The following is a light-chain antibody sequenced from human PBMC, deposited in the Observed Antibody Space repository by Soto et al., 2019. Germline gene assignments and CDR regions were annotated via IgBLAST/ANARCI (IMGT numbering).Light chain of an antibody. Sequence: QSALTQPASVSGSPGQSITISCTGTSSDVGGYDYVSWYQQHPGKAPKLMIYEVSNRPSGVSNRFSGSKSGNTASLTISGLQAEDEADYFCSSHTSSSSRVVFGTGTKVTVL. J-gene: IGLJ1*01. CDR2: EVS. CDR3: SSHTSSSSRVV. V-gene: IGLV2-14*01. CDR1: SSDVGGYDY.